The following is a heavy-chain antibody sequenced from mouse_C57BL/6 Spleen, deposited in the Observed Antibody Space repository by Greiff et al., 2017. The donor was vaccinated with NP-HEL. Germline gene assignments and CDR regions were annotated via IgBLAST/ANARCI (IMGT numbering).Heavy chain of an antibody. CDR1: GYTFTSYW. Sequence: QVQLQQPGAELVRPGSSVKLSCKASGYTFTSYWMDWVKQRPGQGLEWIGNIYPSDSETHYNQKFKDKATLTVDKSSSTAYMQLSSLTSEDSAVYYYARARSSYFDVWGTGTTVTVPS. D-gene: IGHD3-3*01. CDR2: IYPSDSET. CDR3: ARARSSYFDV. V-gene: IGHV1-61*01. J-gene: IGHJ1*03.